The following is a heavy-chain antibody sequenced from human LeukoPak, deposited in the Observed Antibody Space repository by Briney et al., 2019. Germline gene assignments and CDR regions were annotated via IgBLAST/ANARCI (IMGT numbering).Heavy chain of an antibody. D-gene: IGHD3-10*01. CDR2: ISSSGSTL. Sequence: PGGSLRLSCAASGFTFSDYYMSWIRQAPGKGLEWVSYISSSGSTLYYADSVKGRFTISRDNAKNSLYLQMNSLRAEDTAVYYCARELKVITMVREWYWFDPWGQGTLVTVSS. V-gene: IGHV3-11*01. CDR1: GFTFSDYY. CDR3: ARELKVITMVREWYWFDP. J-gene: IGHJ5*02.